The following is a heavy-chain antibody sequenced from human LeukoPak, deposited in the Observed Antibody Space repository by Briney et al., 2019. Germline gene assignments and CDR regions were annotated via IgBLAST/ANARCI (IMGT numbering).Heavy chain of an antibody. J-gene: IGHJ6*02. CDR3: TKGKVEYSRSPQGYHQYGMDV. D-gene: IGHD6-13*01. CDR2: ISIGGGGR. Sequence: GGSLRLSCSGSGFSFNNYAMSWVRQAPGEGLEWVSLISIGGGGRYYADSVKGRFTISRDNSKNTLYLEMNTLRAEDTAVYYCTKGKVEYSRSPQGYHQYGMDVWGQGTTVTVSS. V-gene: IGHV3-23*01. CDR1: GFSFNNYA.